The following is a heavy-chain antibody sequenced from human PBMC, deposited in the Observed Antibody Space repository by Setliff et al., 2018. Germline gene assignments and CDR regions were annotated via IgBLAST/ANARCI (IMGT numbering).Heavy chain of an antibody. CDR2: INPNSGAT. Sequence: GASVKVSCKASGYTFTSYDINWVRQATGQGLEWMGRINPNSGATNYAQKFQGRVTMTRDTSISTAYMELSRLRSDDTAVYYCARQQQLVIGSTAYYYYGMDVWGQGTTVTVSS. CDR1: GYTFTSYD. J-gene: IGHJ6*02. CDR3: ARQQQLVIGSTAYYYYGMDV. D-gene: IGHD6-13*01. V-gene: IGHV1-2*06.